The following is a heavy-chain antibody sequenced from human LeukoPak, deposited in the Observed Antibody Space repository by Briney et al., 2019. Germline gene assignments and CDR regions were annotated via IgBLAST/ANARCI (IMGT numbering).Heavy chain of an antibody. J-gene: IGHJ6*02. D-gene: IGHD7-27*01. CDR2: INWNGGST. V-gene: IGHV3-20*04. Sequence: PGGSLRLSCAASGFTFDDYGMTWVRQAPGKGLEWVSGINWNGGSTGYADSVKGRFTISRDNAKNSLSLQMNSLRAEDTALYYCARGINWVDYWGQGILVTVSSGMDVWGQGTTVTVSS. CDR3: ARGINWVDYWGQGILVTVSSGMDV. CDR1: GFTFDDYG.